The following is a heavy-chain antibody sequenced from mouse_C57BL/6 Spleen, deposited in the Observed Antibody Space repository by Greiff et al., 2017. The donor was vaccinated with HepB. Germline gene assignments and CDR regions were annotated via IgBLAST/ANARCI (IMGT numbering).Heavy chain of an antibody. CDR1: GYTFTSYG. CDR3: ARFPYGSSCDY. V-gene: IGHV1-81*01. J-gene: IGHJ2*01. Sequence: VKLQESGAELARPGASVKLSCKASGYTFTSYGISWVKQRTGQGLEWIGEIYPRSGNTYYNEKFKGKATLTADKSSSTAYMELRSLTSEDSAVYFCARFPYGSSCDYWGQGTTLTVSS. CDR2: IYPRSGNT. D-gene: IGHD1-1*01.